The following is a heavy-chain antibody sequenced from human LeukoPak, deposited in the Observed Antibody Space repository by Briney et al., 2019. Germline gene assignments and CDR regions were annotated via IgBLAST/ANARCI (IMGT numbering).Heavy chain of an antibody. J-gene: IGHJ6*04. D-gene: IGHD3-3*01. Sequence: GGSLRLSCAASGFTFRNYAMSWVRQAPGKGLEWVSVISGSGGSTYYADSVKGRFTISRDNSKNTLYLQMNSLRAEDTAVYYCAKDGYYDFWSGYYKDQDVWGKGTTVTVSS. CDR3: AKDGYYDFWSGYYKDQDV. CDR1: GFTFRNYA. CDR2: ISGSGGST. V-gene: IGHV3-23*01.